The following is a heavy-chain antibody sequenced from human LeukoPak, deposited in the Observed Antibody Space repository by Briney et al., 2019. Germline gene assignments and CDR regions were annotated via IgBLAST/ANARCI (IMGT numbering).Heavy chain of an antibody. Sequence: PGGSLRLSCAASGFTFSSYGMNWVRQAPGKGLEWVSSISSTSYYIYYTDSVKGRFTISRDNAKNSLYLQMNSLRGEDTAVYYCARNPPWGDYGDFGGGYYYYYYMDVWGKGTTVTVSS. D-gene: IGHD4-17*01. CDR2: ISSTSYYI. V-gene: IGHV3-21*01. J-gene: IGHJ6*03. CDR3: ARNPPWGDYGDFGGGYYYYYYMDV. CDR1: GFTFSSYG.